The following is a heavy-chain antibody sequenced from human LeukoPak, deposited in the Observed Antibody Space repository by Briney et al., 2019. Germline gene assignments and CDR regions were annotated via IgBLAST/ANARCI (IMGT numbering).Heavy chain of an antibody. Sequence: PGGSLRLSCAASGFTFSSYAMSWVRQVPGKGLEWVSAISGSGGSTYYADSVKGRFTISRDNSKNTLYLQMNSLRAEDTAVYYCARPPGVVVIMGLDYWGQGTLVTVSS. J-gene: IGHJ4*02. CDR1: GFTFSSYA. CDR2: ISGSGGST. CDR3: ARPPGVVVIMGLDY. V-gene: IGHV3-23*01. D-gene: IGHD3-22*01.